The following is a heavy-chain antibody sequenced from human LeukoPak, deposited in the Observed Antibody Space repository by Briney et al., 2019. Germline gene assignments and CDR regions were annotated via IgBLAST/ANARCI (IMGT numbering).Heavy chain of an antibody. CDR3: AKDLRYYGSGSYLGFDY. CDR1: GFTFSSYG. D-gene: IGHD3-10*01. CDR2: ISYDGSNK. Sequence: GRSLRLSCAASGFTFSSYGMHWVRQAPGKGLEWVAVISYDGSNKYYADSVKGRFTISSDNSKNTLYLQMNSLRAEDTAVYYCAKDLRYYGSGSYLGFDYWGQGTLVTVSS. J-gene: IGHJ4*02. V-gene: IGHV3-30*18.